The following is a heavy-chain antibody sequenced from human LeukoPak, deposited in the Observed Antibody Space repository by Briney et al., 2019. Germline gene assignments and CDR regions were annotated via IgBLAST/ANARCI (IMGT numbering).Heavy chain of an antibody. CDR1: GGSFSGYY. CDR3: ARGYCSGGSCYPIDY. D-gene: IGHD2-15*01. Sequence: PSETLSLTCAVYGGSFSGYYWSWIRQPPGKGLEWIGEINHSGSTNYNPSLKSRVTISVDTSKNQFPLKLSSVTAADTAVYYCARGYCSGGSCYPIDYWGQGTLVTVSS. V-gene: IGHV4-34*01. CDR2: INHSGST. J-gene: IGHJ4*02.